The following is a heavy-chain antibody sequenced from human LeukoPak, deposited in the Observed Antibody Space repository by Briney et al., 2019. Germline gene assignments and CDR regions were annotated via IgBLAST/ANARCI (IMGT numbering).Heavy chain of an antibody. CDR2: ISSSSSYI. CDR1: GFTFSSYS. V-gene: IGHV3-21*01. D-gene: IGHD5-12*01. J-gene: IGHJ4*02. Sequence: GGSLRLSCAASGFTFSSYSMNWVRQAPGKGLEWVSSISSSSSYIYYADSVKGRFTISRDNAKNSLYLQMNSLRAEDTVVYYCARDIVATIVDWGQGTLVTVSS. CDR3: ARDIVATIVD.